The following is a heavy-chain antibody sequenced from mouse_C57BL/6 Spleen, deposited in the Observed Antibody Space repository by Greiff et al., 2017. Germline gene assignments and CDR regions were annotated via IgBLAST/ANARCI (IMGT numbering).Heavy chain of an antibody. CDR3: ARSGGNEFDY. CDR1: GYAFTNYL. J-gene: IGHJ2*01. CDR2: INPGSGGT. V-gene: IGHV1-54*01. D-gene: IGHD2-1*01. Sequence: QVQLQQSGAELVRPGTSVKVSCKASGYAFTNYLIEWVKQRPGQGLEWIGVINPGSGGTNYTEKFKGKATLTADKSSSTAYMQLSSLTSEDSAVYFCARSGGNEFDYWGQGTTLTVSS.